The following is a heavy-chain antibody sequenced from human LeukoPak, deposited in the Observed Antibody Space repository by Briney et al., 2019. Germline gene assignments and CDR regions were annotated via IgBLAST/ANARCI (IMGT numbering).Heavy chain of an antibody. CDR3: AGELWFGEFDAFDI. D-gene: IGHD3-10*01. CDR1: GFSFSTYE. J-gene: IGHJ3*02. Sequence: GGSLRLSCGASGFSFSTYEMMWLRQAPGKGRVGVLYIGHSGSTIGYAHSVRGRFTISRDNAKDSLDLQMTSLRAEDTAIYYCAGELWFGEFDAFDIWGQGTMVTVSS. CDR2: IGHSGSTI. V-gene: IGHV3-48*03.